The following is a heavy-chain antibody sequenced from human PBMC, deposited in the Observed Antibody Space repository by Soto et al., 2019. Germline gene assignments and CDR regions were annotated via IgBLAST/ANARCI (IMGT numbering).Heavy chain of an antibody. D-gene: IGHD5-12*01. CDR2: IWYDGSNK. CDR1: GFPFSSYG. Sequence: QVQLVESGGGVVQPGRSLRLSCAASGFPFSSYGMHWVRKAPGKGREWVAVIWYDGSNKYYADSVKGRFTISRDNSKNTLYLQMNSLRAEDTAVYYCAASHRGYSGYENYGMDVWGQGTTVTVSS. V-gene: IGHV3-33*01. J-gene: IGHJ6*02. CDR3: AASHRGYSGYENYGMDV.